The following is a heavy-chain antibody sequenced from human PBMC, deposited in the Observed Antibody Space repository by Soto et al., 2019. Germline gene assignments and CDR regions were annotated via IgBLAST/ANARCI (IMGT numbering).Heavy chain of an antibody. CDR2: INPGAGYT. V-gene: IGHV1-46*01. CDR3: AREKNTGASYTYYEPGGFFQY. J-gene: IGHJ1*01. D-gene: IGHD3-16*02. CDR1: GYIFTAYS. Sequence: QVLLVQSGAEVKKPGTSVKLSCKASGYIFTAYSMHWVRQAPGQGPQWMGVINPGAGYTKYAQKFQDKVSMTRVTATNTAYLALSSLRSDDTAVYYCAREKNTGASYTYYEPGGFFQYWGQGTLITVSS.